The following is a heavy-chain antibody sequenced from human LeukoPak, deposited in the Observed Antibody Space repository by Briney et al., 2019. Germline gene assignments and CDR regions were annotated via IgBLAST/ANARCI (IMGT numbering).Heavy chain of an antibody. Sequence: ASVKVSCKVSGNTLTELSMHWVRQAPGKGLEWMGGFDPEDGETIYAQKFQGRVTMTEDTSTDTAYMELSSLRSEDTAVYYCATDAYYDSSGYYAMDYWGQGTLVTVSS. D-gene: IGHD3-22*01. V-gene: IGHV1-24*01. J-gene: IGHJ4*02. CDR1: GNTLTELS. CDR3: ATDAYYDSSGYYAMDY. CDR2: FDPEDGET.